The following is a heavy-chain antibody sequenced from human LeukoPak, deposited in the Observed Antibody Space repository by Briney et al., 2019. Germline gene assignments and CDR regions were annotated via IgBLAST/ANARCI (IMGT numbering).Heavy chain of an antibody. CDR2: ISWNSGSI. CDR3: AKDGSAGTTPPFFDY. D-gene: IGHD1-7*01. V-gene: IGHV3-9*01. CDR1: GFTFDDYA. J-gene: IGHJ4*02. Sequence: GRSLRLSCAASGFTFDDYAMHWVRQAPGKGLEWVSGISWNSGSIGYADSVKGRFTISRDNAKNSLYLQMNSLKAEDTALYYCAKDGSAGTTPPFFDYWGQGTLVTVSS.